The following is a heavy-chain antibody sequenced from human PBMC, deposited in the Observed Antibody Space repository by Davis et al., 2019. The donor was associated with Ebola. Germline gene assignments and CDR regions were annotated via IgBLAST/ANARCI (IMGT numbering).Heavy chain of an antibody. V-gene: IGHV3-73*01. CDR3: TSTLNGDYVDY. CDR1: GFTFSGSA. Sequence: GESLKISCAASGFTFSGSAMHWVRQASGKGLEWVGRISSKANSYATAYAASVKGRFTISRDDSKNTAYLQMNSLKTEDTAVYYCTSTLNGDYVDYWGQGTLVTVFS. J-gene: IGHJ4*02. D-gene: IGHD4-17*01. CDR2: ISSKANSYAT.